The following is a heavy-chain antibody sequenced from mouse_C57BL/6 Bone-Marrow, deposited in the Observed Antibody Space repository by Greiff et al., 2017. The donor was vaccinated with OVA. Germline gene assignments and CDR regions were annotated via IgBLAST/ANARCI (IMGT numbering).Heavy chain of an antibody. D-gene: IGHD1-1*01. CDR2: ISDGGSYT. V-gene: IGHV5-4*01. CDR3: ARYYGSSPYWYFDV. J-gene: IGHJ1*03. CDR1: GFTFSSYA. Sequence: VQLVESGGGLVKPGGSLKLSCAASGFTFSSYAMSWVRQTPEKRLEWVATISDGGSYTYYPDNVKGRFTISRDNAKNNLYLQMSHLKSEDTAMYYCARYYGSSPYWYFDVWGTGTTVTVSS.